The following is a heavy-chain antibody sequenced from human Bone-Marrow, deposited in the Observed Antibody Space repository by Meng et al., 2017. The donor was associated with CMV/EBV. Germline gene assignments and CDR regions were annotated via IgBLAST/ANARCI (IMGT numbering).Heavy chain of an antibody. CDR2: IYSGGSST. D-gene: IGHD5-24*01. J-gene: IGHJ4*02. CDR1: GFTFSSYA. Sequence: GALRLSCAASGFTFSSYAMSWVRQTPGKGLEWVSVIYSGGSSTYYADSVKGRFTISRDNSKNTLYLQMNSLRAEDTAVYYCAKDRDGYNLSPFDYWGQGTLVTSPQ. V-gene: IGHV3-23*03. CDR3: AKDRDGYNLSPFDY.